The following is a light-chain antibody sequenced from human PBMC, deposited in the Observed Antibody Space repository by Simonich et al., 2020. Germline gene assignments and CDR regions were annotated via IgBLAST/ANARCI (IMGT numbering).Light chain of an antibody. J-gene: IGLJ3*02. CDR1: NIGSKS. CDR2: DDS. CDR3: QVWDSSSDHWV. Sequence: SYVLTQPPSVSVAPGKTARITCGGNNIGSKSVTWYQQKPGQAPVLVVYDDSDRPSGSPERFSGSNSGNTATLTISRVEAGDEADYYCQVWDSSSDHWVFGGGTKLTVL. V-gene: IGLV3-21*03.